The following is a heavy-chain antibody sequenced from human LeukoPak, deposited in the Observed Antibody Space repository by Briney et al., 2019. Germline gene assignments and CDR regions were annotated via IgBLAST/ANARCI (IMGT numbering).Heavy chain of an antibody. J-gene: IGHJ5*02. CDR2: IYWDDDK. CDR3: AHRRTLELPFDH. D-gene: IGHD1-7*01. CDR1: GFSLSSSGVG. Sequence: ESGPTLVKPTQTLTLTCTFSGFSLSSSGVGVGWIRQPPGKALEWLALIYWDDDKRYSPSLKSRLTITKNASKKQVVLTMTNMDPVDTATYYCAHRRTLELPFDHWGQGTLVTVSS. V-gene: IGHV2-5*02.